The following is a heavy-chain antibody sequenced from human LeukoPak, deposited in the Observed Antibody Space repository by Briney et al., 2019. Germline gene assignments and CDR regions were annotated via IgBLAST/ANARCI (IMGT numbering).Heavy chain of an antibody. V-gene: IGHV4-38-2*02. D-gene: IGHD1-26*01. J-gene: IGHJ4*02. CDR1: GYSISSGYY. CDR2: IYHWGST. Sequence: SETLSLTCTVSGYSISSGYYWGWIRPPPGKGLEWIGSIYHWGSTYYNPPLKSRVTISVDTSKNQFSLKLSSVTAADTAVYYCARALSDWGEGTLVTVSS. CDR3: ARALSD.